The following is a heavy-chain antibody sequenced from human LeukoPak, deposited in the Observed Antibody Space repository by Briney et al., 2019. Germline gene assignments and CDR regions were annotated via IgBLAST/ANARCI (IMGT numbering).Heavy chain of an antibody. CDR2: ISKNGNHQ. CDR3: AKEIHAFGGFDY. V-gene: IGHV3-30*18. Sequence: GNSLRLSCAVSGFTFSSYGMHWVRQAPGKGLEGVAGISKNGNHQSYADSVKGRFTISRDNSKNTLFLQMNSLRVEDTAVYYCAKEIHAFGGFDYWGQGTVVSVPS. D-gene: IGHD3-10*01. J-gene: IGHJ4*02. CDR1: GFTFSSYG.